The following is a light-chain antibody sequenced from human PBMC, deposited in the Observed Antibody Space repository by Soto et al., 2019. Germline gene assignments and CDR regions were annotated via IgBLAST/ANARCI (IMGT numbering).Light chain of an antibody. J-gene: IGLJ1*01. CDR3: SSYTSSSTLV. V-gene: IGLV2-14*01. CDR1: SSDLGAYNY. CDR2: EVS. Sequence: QSVLTQPASVSGSPGPSITISCTGTSSDLGAYNYVSWYQQHPGKAPQLMIYEVSNRPSGVSSRFSGSKSGNTASLTISGLQAEDEADYYCSSYTSSSTLVFGTGTKGTVL.